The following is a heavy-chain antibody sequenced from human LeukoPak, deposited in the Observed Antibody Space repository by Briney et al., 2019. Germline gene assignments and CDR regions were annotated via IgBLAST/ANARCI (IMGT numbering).Heavy chain of an antibody. J-gene: IGHJ4*02. CDR1: GFTFSSNW. CDR3: ARDRARFGELPPKY. CDR2: IKPDGSAE. D-gene: IGHD3-10*02. Sequence: GGSLRLSCATSGFTFSSNWMSWVRHAPGRGLDWVANIKPDGSAEYYAASVKGRFTVSRDNAKNSLYLQMNSLRVEDTAVYYCARDRARFGELPPKYWGQGTLVTVSS. V-gene: IGHV3-7*01.